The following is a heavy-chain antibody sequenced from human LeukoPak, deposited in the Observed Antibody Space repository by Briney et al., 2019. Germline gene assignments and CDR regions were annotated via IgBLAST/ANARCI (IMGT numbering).Heavy chain of an antibody. V-gene: IGHV4-4*07. CDR3: ARGRKPRSGYSYGEYFQH. Sequence: PSETLSLTCTVSGGSISSYYWNWIRQPAGKGLEWIGRIHTSGSTDYNPSLKSRVTISVDTSKNQFSLKLSSVTAADTAVYYCARGRKPRSGYSYGEYFQHWGQGTLVTVSS. J-gene: IGHJ1*01. CDR1: GGSISSYY. D-gene: IGHD5-18*01. CDR2: IHTSGST.